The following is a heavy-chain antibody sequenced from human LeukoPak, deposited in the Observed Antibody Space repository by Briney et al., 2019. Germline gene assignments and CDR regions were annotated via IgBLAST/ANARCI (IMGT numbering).Heavy chain of an antibody. CDR1: GFTFSIYS. J-gene: IGHJ4*02. V-gene: IGHV3-21*01. CDR2: ISSSSSYI. D-gene: IGHD2-15*01. CDR3: ARENCSGGSCRLNDY. Sequence: PGGSLRLSCAASGFTFSIYSMNWVRQAPGKGLEWVSSISSSSSYIYYADSVKGRFTISRDNAKNSLYLQMNSLRAEDTAVYYCARENCSGGSCRLNDYWGQGTLVTVSS.